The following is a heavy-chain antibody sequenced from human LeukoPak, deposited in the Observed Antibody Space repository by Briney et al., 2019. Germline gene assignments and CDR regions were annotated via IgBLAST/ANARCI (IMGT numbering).Heavy chain of an antibody. CDR1: GFTLSSYW. CDR3: ARETSGSYYNLWDY. CDR2: INSDGSST. D-gene: IGHD3-10*01. J-gene: IGHJ4*02. Sequence: GGSLRLSCAASGFTLSSYWMHWVSQAPGKGLVWGSRINSDGSSTSYADSVKGRFTISRDNAKNTLCLQMNSLRAEDTAVYYCARETSGSYYNLWDYWAQGTLVTVSS. V-gene: IGHV3-74*01.